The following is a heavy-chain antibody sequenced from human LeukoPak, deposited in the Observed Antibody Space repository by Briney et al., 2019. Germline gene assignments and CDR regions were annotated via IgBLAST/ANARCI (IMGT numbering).Heavy chain of an antibody. D-gene: IGHD1-26*01. Sequence: SQTLSLTCTVSGGSISSGSYYWSWIRQPAGKGLEWIGRIYTSGSTNYNPSPKSRVTISVDTSKNQFSLKLSSVTAADTAVYYCARDRASEDGNYFDYWGQGTLVTVSS. CDR3: ARDRASEDGNYFDY. J-gene: IGHJ4*02. V-gene: IGHV4-61*02. CDR1: GGSISSGSYY. CDR2: IYTSGST.